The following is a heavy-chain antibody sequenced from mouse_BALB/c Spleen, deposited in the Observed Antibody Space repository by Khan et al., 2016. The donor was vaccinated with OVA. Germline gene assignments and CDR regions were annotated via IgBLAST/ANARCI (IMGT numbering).Heavy chain of an antibody. Sequence: VQLKESGPGLVAPSQSLSITCTVSGFSLTSYGVNWVRQPPGKGLEWLGVIWGDGSLNYHSTLKSRLIISKDNSKRQAVLTLNELQTDDTATYYCAQFTPDYYTMEQWGQGTTVTVSS. CDR3: AQFTPDYYTMEQ. D-gene: IGHD1-1*01. CDR2: IWGDGSL. V-gene: IGHV2-3*01. CDR1: GFSLTSYG. J-gene: IGHJ4*01.